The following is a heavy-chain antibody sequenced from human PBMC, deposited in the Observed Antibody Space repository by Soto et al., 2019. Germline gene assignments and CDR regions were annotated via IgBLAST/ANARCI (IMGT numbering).Heavy chain of an antibody. J-gene: IGHJ4*02. V-gene: IGHV1-69*06. Sequence: QVQLVQSGTEVKKPGSSVTVSCQASGDNFNNYAINWVRQAPGQGLEWMGGLVPIFLTANYAQKFQGRVTITADRSTSTAYMELSSLISEDTAVYYCTRGLGYSASWGQGTLVTVSS. CDR1: GDNFNNYA. CDR3: TRGLGYSAS. D-gene: IGHD7-27*01. CDR2: LVPIFLTA.